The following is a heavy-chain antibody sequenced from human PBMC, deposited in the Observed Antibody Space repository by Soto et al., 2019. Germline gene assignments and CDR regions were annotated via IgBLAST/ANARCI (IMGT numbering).Heavy chain of an antibody. D-gene: IGHD2-2*03. CDR1: GFILGRNS. J-gene: IGHJ6*02. CDR2: ITSSSTTM. Sequence: EEQLVESGGGLVQAGGSLRLSCAASGFILGRNSMMWVRQAPGKGREWVAYITSSSTTMNYADSVKGRFTISRDNANNALYLQMNSLRDEDTAVYYCARPHLDRPTFYGMDVWGQGTTVTVSS. CDR3: ARPHLDRPTFYGMDV. V-gene: IGHV3-48*02.